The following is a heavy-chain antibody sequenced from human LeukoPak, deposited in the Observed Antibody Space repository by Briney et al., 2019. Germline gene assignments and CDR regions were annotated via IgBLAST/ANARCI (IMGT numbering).Heavy chain of an antibody. J-gene: IGHJ4*02. D-gene: IGHD1-26*01. Sequence: GSLRLSCAASGFTFSSYSMNWVRQAPGKGLEWVSYISSSSSTIYYADSVKGRFTISRDNAKNTLYLQMNSLRAEDTAVYYCARVYGGGSYYSDYWGQGTLVTVSS. CDR1: GFTFSSYS. CDR2: ISSSSSTI. CDR3: ARVYGGGSYYSDY. V-gene: IGHV3-48*04.